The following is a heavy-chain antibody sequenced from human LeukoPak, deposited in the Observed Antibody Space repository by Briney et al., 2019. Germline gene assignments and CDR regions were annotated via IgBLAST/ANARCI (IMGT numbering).Heavy chain of an antibody. CDR2: INSDGSST. J-gene: IGHJ3*02. V-gene: IGHV3-74*01. CDR3: ASYDSIADAFDI. Sequence: PAGSLTLSCPASGCTLSRYWMHWVRQAAGKGLAWVARINSDGSSTSYADSVKGRFTLSRDNAKNTLYLQMNSLRAVDTAVYYGASYDSIADAFDIWGEGTMVTVSS. D-gene: IGHD3-22*01. CDR1: GCTLSRYW.